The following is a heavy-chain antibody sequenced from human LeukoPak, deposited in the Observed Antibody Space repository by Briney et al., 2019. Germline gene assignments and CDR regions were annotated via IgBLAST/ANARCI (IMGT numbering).Heavy chain of an antibody. Sequence: SETLSLTSTVAGGSISSYYWSWLRQPAGKGLEWIGRIYTSGSTNYNPSLKSRVTMSVDTSKNQFSLKLSSVTAADTAVYYCARVSSSWYSFDYWGQGTLVTVSS. J-gene: IGHJ4*02. CDR1: GGSISSYY. D-gene: IGHD6-13*01. CDR3: ARVSSSWYSFDY. CDR2: IYTSGST. V-gene: IGHV4-4*07.